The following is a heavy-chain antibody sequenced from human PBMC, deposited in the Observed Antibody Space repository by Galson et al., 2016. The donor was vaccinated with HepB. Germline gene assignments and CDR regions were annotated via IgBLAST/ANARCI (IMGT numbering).Heavy chain of an antibody. CDR1: GFSLSTSGVG. CDR3: AHSRYYVSGSLDY. D-gene: IGHD3-10*01. Sequence: PALVKPTQTLTLTCTFSGFSLSTSGVGVGWIRQPPGQGLEWLGIIYWDDDSRYSSSMKSRLTITKDTSKNQVVLTMTNVGPVDTATYHCAHSRYYVSGSLDYWGQGTLVTVSS. V-gene: IGHV2-5*02. CDR2: IYWDDDS. J-gene: IGHJ4*02.